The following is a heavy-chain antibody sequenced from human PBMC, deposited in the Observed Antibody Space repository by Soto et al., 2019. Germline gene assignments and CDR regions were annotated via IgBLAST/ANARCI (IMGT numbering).Heavy chain of an antibody. J-gene: IGHJ4*02. V-gene: IGHV4-61*01. Sequence: SETLSLTCTVSGGSVSSGIYYWSWIRQPPGKGLEWIGYIYYSGSTNYNPSLKSRVTISVDTSKNQLSLKLSSVTAADTAVYYCARIFDCWGQGTMIAV. CDR1: GGSVSSGIYY. CDR2: IYYSGST. CDR3: ARIFDC.